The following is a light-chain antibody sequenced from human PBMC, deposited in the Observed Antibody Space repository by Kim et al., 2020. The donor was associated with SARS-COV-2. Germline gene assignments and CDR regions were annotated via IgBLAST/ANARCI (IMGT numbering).Light chain of an antibody. CDR1: SNIVGNQG. Sequence: LTQPPSVSKGLRQTATLTCTGNSNIVGNQGTAWLQQHQGHPPKLLSYRNNNRPSGISERFSASRPGNTASLTITGLQPEDEADYYCSALDSSLSVVFGGGTQLTVL. CDR3: SALDSSLSVV. CDR2: RNN. J-gene: IGLJ2*01. V-gene: IGLV10-54*02.